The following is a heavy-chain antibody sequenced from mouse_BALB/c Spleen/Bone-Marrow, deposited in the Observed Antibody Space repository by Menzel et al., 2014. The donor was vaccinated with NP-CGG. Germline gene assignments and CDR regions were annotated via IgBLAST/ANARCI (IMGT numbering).Heavy chain of an antibody. V-gene: IGHV2-9*02. CDR3: TRDQDGSYFDY. CDR2: IWAGGST. CDR1: GFSLTSYG. Sequence: QVQLQQSGPGLVAPSQTLSITCTASGFSLTSYGVHWVRQPPGKGLEWLGAIWAGGSTNYNPALMSRLSTRKDNYKSQVFLKMNSLQADDTAMYYCTRDQDGSYFDYWGQGTTLTVSS. J-gene: IGHJ2*01. D-gene: IGHD2-3*01.